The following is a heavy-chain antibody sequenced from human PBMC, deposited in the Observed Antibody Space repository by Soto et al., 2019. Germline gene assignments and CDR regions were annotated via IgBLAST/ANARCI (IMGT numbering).Heavy chain of an antibody. V-gene: IGHV3-9*01. Sequence: AGGSLRLSCAASGFTFDDYAMHWVRQAPGKGLEWVSGISWNSGSIGYADSVKGRFTISRDNAKNSLYLQMNSLRAEDTALYYCAKDKKAAPPGTGGGMDVWGQGTTVTVSS. CDR2: ISWNSGSI. CDR3: AKDKKAAPPGTGGGMDV. J-gene: IGHJ6*02. CDR1: GFTFDDYA. D-gene: IGHD2-8*02.